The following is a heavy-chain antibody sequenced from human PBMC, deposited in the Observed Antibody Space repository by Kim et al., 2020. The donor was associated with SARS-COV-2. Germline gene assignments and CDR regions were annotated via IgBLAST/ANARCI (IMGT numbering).Heavy chain of an antibody. D-gene: IGHD2-2*01. CDR1: GFTFSSYA. J-gene: IGHJ4*02. CDR2: ISGSGGST. Sequence: GGSLRLSCAASGFTFSSYAMSWVRQAPGKGLEWVSAISGSGGSTYYADSVKGRFTISRDNSKNTLYLQMNSLRAEDTAVYYCAKVCGRYCSSTSCYPFDYWGQGTLVTVSS. V-gene: IGHV3-23*01. CDR3: AKVCGRYCSSTSCYPFDY.